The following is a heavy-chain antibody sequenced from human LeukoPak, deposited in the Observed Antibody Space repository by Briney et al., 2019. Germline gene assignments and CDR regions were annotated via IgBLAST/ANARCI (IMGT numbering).Heavy chain of an antibody. CDR2: ISAYNGNT. J-gene: IGHJ4*02. CDR1: GYTFTSYG. Sequence: GASVKVSCKASGYTFTSYGISWVRQAPGQGLEWMGWISAYNGNTNYAQKLQGRVTMTTDTSTSTAYMELRSLRSDDTAVYYCATEGRIAVAGWEFPFDYWGQGTLVTVSS. D-gene: IGHD6-19*01. CDR3: ATEGRIAVAGWEFPFDY. V-gene: IGHV1-18*01.